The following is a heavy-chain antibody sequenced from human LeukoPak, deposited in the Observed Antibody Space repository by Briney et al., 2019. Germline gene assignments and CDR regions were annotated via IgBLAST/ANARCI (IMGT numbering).Heavy chain of an antibody. J-gene: IGHJ4*02. CDR2: IIPVLGIP. CDR1: GTAFSSYA. CDR3: ARDRSGGYKPEVFDY. V-gene: IGHV1-69*04. Sequence: SVKVSCKASGTAFSSYAISWVRQALGQGLEWMGRIIPVLGIPNYAQKFQGRVTITADKSTHTAYMELSSLRSEDTAVYYCARDRSGGYKPEVFDYWGQGTLVTVSS. D-gene: IGHD5-12*01.